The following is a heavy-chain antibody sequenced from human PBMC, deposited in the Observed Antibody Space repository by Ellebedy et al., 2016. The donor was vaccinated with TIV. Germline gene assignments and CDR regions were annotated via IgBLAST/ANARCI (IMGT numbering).Heavy chain of an antibody. V-gene: IGHV4-30-4*01. J-gene: IGHJ5*02. D-gene: IGHD2-21*02. CDR3: ARGVIVVVTANWFDP. CDR2: IYYSGST. CDR1: GYSISRGYY. Sequence: MPSETLSLTCTVSGYSISRGYYWSWIRQPPGKGLEWIGYIYYSGSTYYNPSLKSRLTISVDTSKNQFSLKLSSVTAADTAVYYCARGVIVVVTANWFDPWGQGTLVTVSS.